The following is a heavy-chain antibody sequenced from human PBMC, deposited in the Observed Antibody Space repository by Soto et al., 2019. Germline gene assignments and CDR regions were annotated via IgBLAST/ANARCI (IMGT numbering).Heavy chain of an antibody. D-gene: IGHD6-19*01. J-gene: IGHJ4*02. CDR1: GFSLSSTRMA. Sequence: QITLKESGPTLVKPTQTLTLTCTFSGFSLSSTRMAVGWIRQPPGKALEWLALIYWDDDKRYSPFLKSTLTITKDTSKNQVVLTMSNMDPVDTDRYYCAHIVVAGLGYYFDYWGQGTLVTVSS. CDR3: AHIVVAGLGYYFDY. V-gene: IGHV2-5*02. CDR2: IYWDDDK.